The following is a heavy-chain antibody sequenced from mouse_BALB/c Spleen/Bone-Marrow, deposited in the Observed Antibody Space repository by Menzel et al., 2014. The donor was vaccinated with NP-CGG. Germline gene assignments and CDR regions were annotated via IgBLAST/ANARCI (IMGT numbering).Heavy chain of an antibody. CDR1: GFSLTSYG. D-gene: IGHD1-1*01. Sequence: VQLVESGPGLVAPSQSLSITCTISGFSLTSYGVHWVRQPPGKGLEWLVVIWSDGSTTYNSALKSRLSISKDNSKSQVFLKMNSLQTDDTAMYYCARHYYGSSYWYFDVWGAGTTVTVSS. CDR2: IWSDGST. CDR3: ARHYYGSSYWYFDV. J-gene: IGHJ1*01. V-gene: IGHV2-6-1*01.